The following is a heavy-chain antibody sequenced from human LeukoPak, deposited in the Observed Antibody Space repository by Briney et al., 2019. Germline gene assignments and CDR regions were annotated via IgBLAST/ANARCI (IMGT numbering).Heavy chain of an antibody. V-gene: IGHV1-46*01. D-gene: IGHD3-10*01. CDR2: INPSGGST. J-gene: IGHJ6*03. CDR3: ARGVRYGRRAYYYMDV. CDR1: GYTFTSYY. Sequence: ASVTVSCKASGYTFTSYYMHWVRQAPGQGLEWMGIINPSGGSTSYAQKFQGRVTMTRDMSTSTVYMELSSLRFEDTAVYYCARGVRYGRRAYYYMDVWGKGTTVTVSS.